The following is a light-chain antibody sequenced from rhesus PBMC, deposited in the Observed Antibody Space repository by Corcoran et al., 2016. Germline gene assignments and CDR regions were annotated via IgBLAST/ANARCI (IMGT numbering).Light chain of an antibody. V-gene: IGKV3-42*03. Sequence: EIVLTQSPATLSLPPGERATLSCRASQSVSSNLASYQQRPGQVPSLLIYGESSRATGIPERYSGSGSGTDFTLTISSLEPEDFAVYYCQQYSNWPYSFGQGTKVEIK. J-gene: IGKJ2*01. CDR1: QSVSSN. CDR2: GES. CDR3: QQYSNWPYS.